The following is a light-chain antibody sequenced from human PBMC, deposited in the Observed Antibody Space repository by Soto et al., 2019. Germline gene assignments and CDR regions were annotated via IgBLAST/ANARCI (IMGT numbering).Light chain of an antibody. CDR2: GAS. Sequence: IVLTQSPGTLSLPPGERATLSCRASQSVDSNYLAWYQQRPGQAPRLLIHGASSRATGIPDRFSGSGSGTDFTLTISRLEPEDFAVYYCKHYGFVWYTFGQGTNLEIK. V-gene: IGKV3-20*01. J-gene: IGKJ2*01. CDR1: QSVDSNY. CDR3: KHYGFVWYT.